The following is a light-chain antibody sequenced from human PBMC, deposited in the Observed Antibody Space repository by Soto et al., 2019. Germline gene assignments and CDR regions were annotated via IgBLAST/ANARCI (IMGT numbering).Light chain of an antibody. CDR3: QKYSSYSPYT. CDR2: KAS. V-gene: IGKV1-5*03. J-gene: IGKJ2*01. Sequence: DIQMTQSPSTLSASVGDRVTITCRASQSISSWLAWYLQKPGKAPKLLIYKASTLQDGVPSRFSGSGSGTEFTLPISSLQPDYFATYYCQKYSSYSPYTFGQGTKLEIK. CDR1: QSISSW.